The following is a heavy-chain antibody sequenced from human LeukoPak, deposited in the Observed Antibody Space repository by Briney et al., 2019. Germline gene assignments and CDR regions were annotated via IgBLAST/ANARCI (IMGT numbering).Heavy chain of an antibody. CDR1: GFTVSSNY. CDR2: IYSGGST. J-gene: IGHJ4*02. D-gene: IGHD4-17*01. V-gene: IGHV3-53*01. Sequence: GGSLRLSCAASGFTVSSNYMNWVRQAPGKGLEWVSVIYSGGSTYYADSVKGRFTISRDNSKNALFLQMNSLRAEDAAVYYCAREAVTRNYFDYWGQGTLVTVSS. CDR3: AREAVTRNYFDY.